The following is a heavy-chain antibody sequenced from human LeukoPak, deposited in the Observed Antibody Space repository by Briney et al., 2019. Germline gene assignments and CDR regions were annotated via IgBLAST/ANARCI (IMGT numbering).Heavy chain of an antibody. Sequence: GGSLRLSCAASGFTVSSDYRSWVRQAPGKGLEWVSVIYSGGSTYYADSVKGRFTISRDKSKNTVYLQMNSLRFEDTAMYYCARNWFDPWGQGTLVTVSS. V-gene: IGHV3-53*05. CDR2: IYSGGST. CDR1: GFTVSSDY. CDR3: ARNWFDP. J-gene: IGHJ5*02.